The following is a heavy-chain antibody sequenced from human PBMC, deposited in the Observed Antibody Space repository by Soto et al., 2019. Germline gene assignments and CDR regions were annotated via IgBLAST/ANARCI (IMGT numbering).Heavy chain of an antibody. D-gene: IGHD2-21*02. Sequence: GGSLKLSCAASGFTFSSYAMHWVRQAPGKGLEWVAVISYDGSNKYYADSVKGRFTISRDNSKNTLYLQMNSLRAEDTAVYYCASFTDCGGDCDWGQGTLVTVSS. J-gene: IGHJ4*02. CDR2: ISYDGSNK. CDR1: GFTFSSYA. CDR3: ASFTDCGGDCD. V-gene: IGHV3-30-3*01.